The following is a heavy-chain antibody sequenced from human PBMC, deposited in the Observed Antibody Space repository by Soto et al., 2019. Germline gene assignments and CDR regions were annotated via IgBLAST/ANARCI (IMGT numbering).Heavy chain of an antibody. CDR2: LTAYDGKR. Sequence: GASVKVSCKTSGYTFTTFGINWVRQAPGQGLEWMGCLTAYDGKRNFAQKFQDRLTMTMDISTSTGYMELSGLRSDDTAVYFCERGLTYGDFDYWGRGTQVTVSS. D-gene: IGHD3-10*01. CDR3: ERGLTYGDFDY. V-gene: IGHV1-18*01. J-gene: IGHJ4*02. CDR1: GYTFTTFG.